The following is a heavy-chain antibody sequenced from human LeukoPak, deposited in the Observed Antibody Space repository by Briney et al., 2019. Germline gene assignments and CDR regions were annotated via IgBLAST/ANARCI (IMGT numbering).Heavy chain of an antibody. Sequence: PSETLSLTCTVSGGSISPYYWTWIRQPPGKGLEWIGYIYYSGSTNYNPSLKSRVTMSVDTSKNQFSLKLTSVTAADTAVYYCAGAPGIMTGYWRFDYWGQGTLVTVSS. D-gene: IGHD3-9*01. J-gene: IGHJ4*02. V-gene: IGHV4-59*01. CDR3: AGAPGIMTGYWRFDY. CDR1: GGSISPYY. CDR2: IYYSGST.